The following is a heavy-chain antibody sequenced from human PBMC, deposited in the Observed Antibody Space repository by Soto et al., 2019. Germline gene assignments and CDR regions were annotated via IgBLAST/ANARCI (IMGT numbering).Heavy chain of an antibody. V-gene: IGHV4-39*01. CDR1: GGSISSSSYY. CDR2: IYYSGST. Sequence: SETLSLTCTVSGGSISSSSYYWCWILHPPGKGLEWIGSIYYSGSTYYNPSLKSRVTISVDTSKNQFSLKLSSVTAADTAVYYCARPLFYYYDSSGYAALSYYYYGMDVWGQGTTVTVSS. J-gene: IGHJ6*02. D-gene: IGHD3-22*01. CDR3: ARPLFYYYDSSGYAALSYYYYGMDV.